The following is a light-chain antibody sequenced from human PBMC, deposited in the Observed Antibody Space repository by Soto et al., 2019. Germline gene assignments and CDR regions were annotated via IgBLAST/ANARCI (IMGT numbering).Light chain of an antibody. J-gene: IGLJ2*01. CDR3: SSFTGSSTV. CDR2: EVT. V-gene: IGLV2-14*01. Sequence: QSALTQPASVSGSPGQSITISCTGTSSDIGAYNYVSWYQQHPGKAPKLIISEVTNRPSGVSDRFSGSKSGTTASLTVSGLQAEDEADYYCSSFTGSSTVFGGGTKVTVL. CDR1: SSDIGAYNY.